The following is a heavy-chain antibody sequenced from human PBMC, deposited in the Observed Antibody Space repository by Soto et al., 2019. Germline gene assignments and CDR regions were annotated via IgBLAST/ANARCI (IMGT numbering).Heavy chain of an antibody. CDR2: IYYSGST. V-gene: IGHV4-31*03. D-gene: IGHD3-9*01. CDR3: ARTRYTIFSDAFDI. Sequence: PSETLSLTCTVSGGSISSGGYYWSWIRQHPGKGLEWIGYIYYSGSTYYNPSLKSRVTISVDTSKNQFSLKLSSVTAADTVVYYCARTRYTIFSDAFDIWGQGTMVTVSS. J-gene: IGHJ3*02. CDR1: GGSISSGGYY.